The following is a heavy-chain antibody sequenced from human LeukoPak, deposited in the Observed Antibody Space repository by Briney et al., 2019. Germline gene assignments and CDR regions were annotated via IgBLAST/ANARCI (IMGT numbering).Heavy chain of an antibody. J-gene: IGHJ5*02. D-gene: IGHD4-17*01. V-gene: IGHV3-30*04. CDR1: GFTFSSYA. CDR2: ISYDGSNK. CDR3: ARDREYDYGDYGWFDP. Sequence: GRSLRLSCAASGFTFSSYAMHWVRQAPGKGLEWVAVISYDGSNKYYADSVKGRFTISRDNSKNTLYLQINGLRAEDTAVYYCARDREYDYGDYGWFDPWGQGTLVTVSS.